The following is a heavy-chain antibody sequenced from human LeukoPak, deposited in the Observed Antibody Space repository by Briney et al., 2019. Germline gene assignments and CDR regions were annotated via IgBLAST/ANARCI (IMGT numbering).Heavy chain of an antibody. CDR3: ARNYDY. J-gene: IGHJ4*02. D-gene: IGHD1-7*01. Sequence: PGGSLRLSCAASGFTFSSYSMNWVRPAPGKGLEWVSSINSESSFIYYADSLKGRFTISRDNAKNSLFLQMNSLRAEDTAVYYCARNYDYWGQGTLVTVSS. CDR1: GFTFSSYS. V-gene: IGHV3-21*01. CDR2: INSESSFI.